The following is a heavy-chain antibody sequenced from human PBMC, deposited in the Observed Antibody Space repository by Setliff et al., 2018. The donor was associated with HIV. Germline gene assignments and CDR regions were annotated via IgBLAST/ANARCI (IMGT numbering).Heavy chain of an antibody. V-gene: IGHV4-59*01. CDR3: ARGGTSSNWFGP. CDR2: IYYSGST. Sequence: SETLSLTCTVSGGSISSYYWSWIRQPPGKGLEWIGYIYYSGSTNYNPSLKSRVTISVDTSKNQFSLKLSSVTAADTAVYYCARGGTSSNWFGPWGQGTLVTVSS. J-gene: IGHJ5*02. CDR1: GGSISSYY. D-gene: IGHD2-2*01.